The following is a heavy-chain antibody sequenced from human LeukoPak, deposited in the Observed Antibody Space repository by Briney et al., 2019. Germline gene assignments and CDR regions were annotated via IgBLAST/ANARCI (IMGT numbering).Heavy chain of an antibody. J-gene: IGHJ4*02. CDR3: ARAIYCSSSTCSLGYFDN. CDR2: IYHSGST. CDR1: GYSISSGYY. V-gene: IGHV4-38-2*02. Sequence: PSETLSLTCTVSGYSISSGYYWGWIRQPPGKGLEWIGSIYHSGSTYYNPSLKSRVTMSVDTSKNQFSLKLSPVTAADTAVYYCARAIYCSSSTCSLGYFDNWGQGTLVTVSS. D-gene: IGHD2-2*01.